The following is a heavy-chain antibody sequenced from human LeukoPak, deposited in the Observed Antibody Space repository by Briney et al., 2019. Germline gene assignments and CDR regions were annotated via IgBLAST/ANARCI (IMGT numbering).Heavy chain of an antibody. V-gene: IGHV1-69*13. CDR2: IIPIFGTA. D-gene: IGHD3-10*01. CDR1: GGTFSSYA. J-gene: IGHJ4*02. Sequence: SVKVSCKASGGTFSSYAISWVRQAPGQGLEWMGGIIPIFGTANYAQKFQGRVTITADESTSTAYMELSSLRSEDTAVYYCAREVVRGVTKYYFDFWGQGTLVTVSS. CDR3: AREVVRGVTKYYFDF.